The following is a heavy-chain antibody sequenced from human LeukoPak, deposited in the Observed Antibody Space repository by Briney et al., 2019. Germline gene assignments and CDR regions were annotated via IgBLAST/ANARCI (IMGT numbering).Heavy chain of an antibody. D-gene: IGHD4-17*01. V-gene: IGHV3-30*18. CDR3: AKPYDYADPRDY. J-gene: IGHJ4*02. CDR1: GFTFSSYG. Sequence: GRSLRLSCAASGFTFSSYGMHWVRQAPGKGLEWVAVISYDGSNKYYADSVKGRFTISRDNSKNTLYLQMNSLRAEDTAVYYCAKPYDYADPRDYWGQGTLVTVSS. CDR2: ISYDGSNK.